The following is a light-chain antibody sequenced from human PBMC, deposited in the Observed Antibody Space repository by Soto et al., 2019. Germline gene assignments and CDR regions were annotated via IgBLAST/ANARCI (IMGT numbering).Light chain of an antibody. CDR2: AAS. CDR1: QSISTN. Sequence: DIQMTQSPSSLSASVGDRVTITCRASQSISTNVNWYQHKPGKAPKVLIYAASSLESGVPSRFSGSGSGTDFTLTISSLQPEDFATYYCQQSYSPPPWTFGQGTKVEI. CDR3: QQSYSPPPWT. J-gene: IGKJ1*01. V-gene: IGKV1-39*01.